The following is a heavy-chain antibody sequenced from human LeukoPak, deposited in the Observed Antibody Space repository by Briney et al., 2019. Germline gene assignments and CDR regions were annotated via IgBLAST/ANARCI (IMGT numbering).Heavy chain of an antibody. CDR3: APNLYYDFWSGQSGFDP. CDR2: ISGSGGST. J-gene: IGHJ5*02. CDR1: GFTFTSYA. D-gene: IGHD3-3*01. Sequence: PGGSLRLSCAASGFTFTSYAMSWVRQAPGKGLEWVSAISGSGGSTYYADSVKGRFTISRDNSKNTLYLQMNSLRAEDTAVYYCAPNLYYDFWSGQSGFDPWGQGTLVTVSS. V-gene: IGHV3-23*01.